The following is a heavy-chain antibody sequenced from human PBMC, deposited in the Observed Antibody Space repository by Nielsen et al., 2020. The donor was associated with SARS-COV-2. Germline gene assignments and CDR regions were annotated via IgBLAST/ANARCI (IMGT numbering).Heavy chain of an antibody. V-gene: IGHV4-39*07. Sequence: ESLKISCTVSGGSISSSSYYWGWIRQPPGKGLEWIGSIYYSGSSDYNPSLKSRVTISIDTSKNQFSLKLSSVTAADTAVYYCAREKLYYYGSGRPGYWGQGTLVTVSS. CDR1: GGSISSSSYY. D-gene: IGHD3-10*01. CDR2: IYYSGSS. J-gene: IGHJ4*02. CDR3: AREKLYYYGSGRPGY.